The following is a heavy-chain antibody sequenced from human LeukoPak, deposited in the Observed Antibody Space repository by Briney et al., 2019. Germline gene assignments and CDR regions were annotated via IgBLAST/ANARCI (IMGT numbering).Heavy chain of an antibody. J-gene: IGHJ4*02. V-gene: IGHV1-18*01. Sequence: ASVKVSCKASGYTFTSYGISWVRQAPGQGLEWMGWISAYNGNTNYAQKLQGRVTMTTDTSTSTAYMELGSLRSDDTAVYYCARDCWPVAVVPPPFDYWGQGTLVTVSS. D-gene: IGHD6-19*01. CDR1: GYTFTSYG. CDR2: ISAYNGNT. CDR3: ARDCWPVAVVPPPFDY.